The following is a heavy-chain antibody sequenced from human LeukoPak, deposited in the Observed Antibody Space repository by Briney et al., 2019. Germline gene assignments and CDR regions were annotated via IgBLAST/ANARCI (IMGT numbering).Heavy chain of an antibody. CDR1: GYTFTNYW. J-gene: IGHJ4*02. Sequence: GESLKISCKGSGYTFTNYWIGWVRQMPGKGLEWMGIIYPGDSDVRYSPSFQGQVTISADTSIITAHLQWSSLKASDTAMYYCARLPPYCSSNRCYFEYWGQGTLVTVSS. D-gene: IGHD2-2*01. V-gene: IGHV5-51*01. CDR2: IYPGDSDV. CDR3: ARLPPYCSSNRCYFEY.